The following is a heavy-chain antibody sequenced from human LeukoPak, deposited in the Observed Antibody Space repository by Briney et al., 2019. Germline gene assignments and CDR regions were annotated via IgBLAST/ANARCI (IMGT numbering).Heavy chain of an antibody. D-gene: IGHD1-1*01. CDR3: ARGGDWNLWVYFDY. V-gene: IGHV3-23*01. CDR1: GFSFSNYA. J-gene: IGHJ4*02. Sequence: GGSLRLSCAASGFSFSNYAMNWVRQYPGKGLEWVAGFSGGGGITYYADSVKGRFTISRDNSKNTLYLQMNSLRAEDTAVYYCARGGDWNLWVYFDYWGQGTLVTVSS. CDR2: FSGGGGIT.